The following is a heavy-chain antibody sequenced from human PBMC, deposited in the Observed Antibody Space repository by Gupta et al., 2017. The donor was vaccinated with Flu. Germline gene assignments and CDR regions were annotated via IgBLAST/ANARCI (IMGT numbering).Heavy chain of an antibody. J-gene: IGHJ6*02. CDR1: GYTFTSYD. D-gene: IGHD6-13*01. CDR2: MNPNSGNT. V-gene: IGHV1-8*01. CDR3: ARGSSSSWYSPVYGMDV. Sequence: QVQLVQSGAEVKKPGASVKVSCKASGYTFTSYDINWVRQATGQGLEWMGWMNPNSGNTGYAQKFQGRVTMTRNTSISTAYMELSSLRSEDTAVYYCARGSSSSWYSPVYGMDVWGQGTTVTVSS.